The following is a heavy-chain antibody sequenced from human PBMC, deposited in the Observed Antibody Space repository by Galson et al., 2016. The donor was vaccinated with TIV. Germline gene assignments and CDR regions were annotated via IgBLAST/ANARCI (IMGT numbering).Heavy chain of an antibody. CDR2: IFPGDSDT. CDR1: GYSFTNHW. Sequence: QSGAEVKRPGESLKISCKGSGYSFTNHWIAWVRQMPGKGLEWMGIIFPGDSDTRYSPSFQGQVIISVDRSINTAYLQWSGLKSSDTAMYYCAMHFWSVRPLGDYYVMDVWGQGTTVSVSS. J-gene: IGHJ6*02. CDR3: AMHFWSVRPLGDYYVMDV. V-gene: IGHV5-51*03. D-gene: IGHD3-3*02.